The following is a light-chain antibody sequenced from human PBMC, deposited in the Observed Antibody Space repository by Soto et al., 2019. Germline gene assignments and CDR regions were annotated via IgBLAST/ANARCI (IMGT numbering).Light chain of an antibody. CDR2: AAY. CDR1: QGMSSY. J-gene: IGKJ4*01. CDR3: QQVDTSHS. V-gene: IGKV1-9*01. Sequence: IQVTQSPSSLSASVGDRITITCRVSQGMSSYLAWYQQKPGKAPKLLIYAAYTLHSGVPSRFSGGGSGPDFTLTISNLQPEDIATYYCQQVDTSHSFGGGTKVEIK.